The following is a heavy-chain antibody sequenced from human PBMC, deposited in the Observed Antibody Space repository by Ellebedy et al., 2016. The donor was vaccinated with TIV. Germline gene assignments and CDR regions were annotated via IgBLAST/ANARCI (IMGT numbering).Heavy chain of an antibody. CDR1: GGSISSYY. CDR2: IYYSGST. V-gene: IGHV4-59*08. Sequence: MPSETLSLTCTVSGGSISSYYWSWIRQPPGKGLEWIGYIYYSGSTNYNPSLKSRVTISVDTSKNQFSLKLRSVTAADTAVYYCARWNEGCDYWGQGIPVTVSS. CDR3: ARWNEGCDY. J-gene: IGHJ4*02. D-gene: IGHD1-1*01.